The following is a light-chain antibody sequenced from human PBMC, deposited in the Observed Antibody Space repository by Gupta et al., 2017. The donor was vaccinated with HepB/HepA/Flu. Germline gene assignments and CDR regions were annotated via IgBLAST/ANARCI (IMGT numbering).Light chain of an antibody. V-gene: IGKV1-12*01. CDR1: QGISTS. J-gene: IGKJ2*01. Sequence: DIQMTQSPSFVSASVGDRVTFTCRASQGISTSLAWYQQIPGKAPELLIYAASSLQSGVPLRFSGSGSGTDFTLTISSLQPEDFATYYCQQANSFPYTFGQGTKLEIK. CDR3: QQANSFPYT. CDR2: AAS.